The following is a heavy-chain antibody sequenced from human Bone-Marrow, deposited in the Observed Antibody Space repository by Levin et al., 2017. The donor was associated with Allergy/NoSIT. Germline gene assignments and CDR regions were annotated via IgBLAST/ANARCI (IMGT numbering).Heavy chain of an antibody. CDR1: GGSTVSYY. CDR2: VYYRGDT. D-gene: IGHD2-21*02. CDR3: AREQSDFDFYFYGLDV. Sequence: LSQTLSLTCTVSGGSTVSYYWSWIRQPPGKGLEWIGRVYYRGDTGYNPSLKGRVTISLDTSKNQFSLEVKSVTAADTGVYFCAREQSDFDFYFYGLDVWGQGTTVTVSS. J-gene: IGHJ6*02. V-gene: IGHV4-59*01.